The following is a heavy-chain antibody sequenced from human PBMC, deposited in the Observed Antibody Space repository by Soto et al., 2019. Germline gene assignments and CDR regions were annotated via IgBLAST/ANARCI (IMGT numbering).Heavy chain of an antibody. D-gene: IGHD2-15*01. J-gene: IGHJ4*02. CDR3: ARPLLRRRDFDY. V-gene: IGHV1-2*02. Sequence: GASVKVSCKASGYTFTGYYMHWLRQSPGQGLEWMGWINPNSGGTNYAQKFQGRVTMTRDTSISTAYMELSRLRSDDTAVYYCARPLLRRRDFDYWGQGTLVTVSS. CDR2: INPNSGGT. CDR1: GYTFTGYY.